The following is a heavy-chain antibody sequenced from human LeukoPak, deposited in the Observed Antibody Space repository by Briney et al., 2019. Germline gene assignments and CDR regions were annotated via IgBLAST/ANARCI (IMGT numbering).Heavy chain of an antibody. V-gene: IGHV3-7*01. CDR2: IRQDGSEK. Sequence: GGSLRLSCAASGFTFSSYWMSWVRQAPGKGLEWVANIRQDGSEKYYVDSVKGRFTISRDNAKNSLYLQMNSLRAEDTAVYYCARVFDIAAADVYFDYWGQGTLVTVSS. D-gene: IGHD6-13*01. CDR3: ARVFDIAAADVYFDY. J-gene: IGHJ4*02. CDR1: GFTFSSYW.